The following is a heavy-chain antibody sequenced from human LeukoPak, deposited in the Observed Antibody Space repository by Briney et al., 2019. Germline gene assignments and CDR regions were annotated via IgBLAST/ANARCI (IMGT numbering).Heavy chain of an antibody. D-gene: IGHD6-13*01. Sequence: ASVKVSCKAPGYTFPGYYMHWVRQAPGQGLEWMGRINPNSGGTNYAQKFQGRVTMTRDTSISTAYMELSRLRSDDTAVYYCARGPYIAAAGVDYWGQGTLVTVSS. CDR3: ARGPYIAAAGVDY. J-gene: IGHJ4*02. V-gene: IGHV1-2*06. CDR2: INPNSGGT. CDR1: GYTFPGYY.